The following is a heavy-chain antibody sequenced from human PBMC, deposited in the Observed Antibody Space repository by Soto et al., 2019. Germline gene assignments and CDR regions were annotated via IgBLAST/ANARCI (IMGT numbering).Heavy chain of an antibody. V-gene: IGHV3-66*01. J-gene: IGHJ1*01. CDR3: ARDLVGATTEYFQH. Sequence: EVQRVESGGGLVQPGGSLRGSCAASGFTVSSNYMSWVRQAPGKGLEWVSVIYSGGSTYYADSVKGRFTISRDNSKNTLYLQMNSLRAEDTAVYYCARDLVGATTEYFQHWGQGTLVTVSS. CDR2: IYSGGST. CDR1: GFTVSSNY. D-gene: IGHD1-26*01.